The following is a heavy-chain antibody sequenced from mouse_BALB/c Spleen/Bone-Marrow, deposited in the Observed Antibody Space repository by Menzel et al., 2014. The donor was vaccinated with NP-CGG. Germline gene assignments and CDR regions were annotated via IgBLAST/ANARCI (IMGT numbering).Heavy chain of an antibody. CDR1: GYAFSSFW. Sequence: VQLQQSGAELVRPGSSVKISRKASGYAFSSFWMNWMKQRPGQGPEWIGQIYPGDGDTNYNGKFKGKATLTADMSSSTAYIQLSSLTSEDSAVYFCARDDFGPDYWGQGTTLTVSS. CDR3: ARDDFGPDY. J-gene: IGHJ2*01. D-gene: IGHD2-4*01. V-gene: IGHV1-80*01. CDR2: IYPGDGDT.